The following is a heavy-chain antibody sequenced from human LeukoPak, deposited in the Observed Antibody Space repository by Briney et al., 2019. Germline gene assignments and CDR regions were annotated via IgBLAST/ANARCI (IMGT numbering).Heavy chain of an antibody. CDR2: IWYDGSNK. J-gene: IGHJ4*02. V-gene: IGHV3-33*01. CDR3: SVQPEEVAGGMNS. Sequence: PGGSLRLSCAASRFXFSSYGMHWVRQAPGKGLEWLAVIWYDGSNKYYADSVKGRFTISRDNSKNTLYLQMITLRAGDTAVYYCSVQPEEVAGGMNSWGQGALVTVSS. D-gene: IGHD6-19*01. CDR1: RFXFSSYG.